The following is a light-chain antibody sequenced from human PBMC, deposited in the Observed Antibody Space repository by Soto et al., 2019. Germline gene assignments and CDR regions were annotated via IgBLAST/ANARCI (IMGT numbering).Light chain of an antibody. Sequence: EIVLTQSPGTLSLSPGERATLSCRASQSVSSSYLAWYQQKPGQAPRLLIYGASSRATGIPDRFSGSGSGTDVTLTISRLEPEDVAVYYCQQYGSSPVTFGQGTKVEIK. CDR2: GAS. V-gene: IGKV3-20*01. CDR3: QQYGSSPVT. CDR1: QSVSSSY. J-gene: IGKJ1*01.